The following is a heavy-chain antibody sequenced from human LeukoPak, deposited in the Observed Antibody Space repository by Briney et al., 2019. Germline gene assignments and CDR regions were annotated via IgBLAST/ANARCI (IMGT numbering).Heavy chain of an antibody. CDR3: ARRIPYALMNY. D-gene: IGHD3-16*01. CDR1: GGSFSGYY. CDR2: INHSGST. V-gene: IGHV4-34*01. Sequence: PSETLSLTCAVYGGSFSGYYWSWIRQPPGKGLEWIGEINHSGSTNYNPSLKSRVTISVDTSKNQFSLKLSSVTAEDTAVYYCARRIPYALMNYWGQGTLVTVSS. J-gene: IGHJ4*02.